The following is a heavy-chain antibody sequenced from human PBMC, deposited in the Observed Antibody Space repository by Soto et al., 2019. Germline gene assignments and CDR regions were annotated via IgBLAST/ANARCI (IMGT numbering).Heavy chain of an antibody. CDR2: IFHDGTA. J-gene: IGHJ4*02. CDR1: GVSLTSGNW. Sequence: SETLSLTCAVSGVSLTSGNWWTWVRQSPQRGLEYIGEIFHDGTANYYPSFERRVAMSVDTSRNQFSLKLTSVTAADTAVYFRARIVYDTRLNYMYFDFWGPGTLVTVSS. V-gene: IGHV4-4*02. D-gene: IGHD3-10*01. CDR3: ARIVYDTRLNYMYFDF.